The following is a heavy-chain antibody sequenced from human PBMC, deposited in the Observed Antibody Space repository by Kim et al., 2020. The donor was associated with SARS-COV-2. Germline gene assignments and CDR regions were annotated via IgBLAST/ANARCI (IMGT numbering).Heavy chain of an antibody. CDR1: GGSFSGYY. V-gene: IGHV4-34*01. Sequence: SETLSLTCAVYGGSFSGYYWSWIRQPPGKGLEWIGEINHSGSTNYNPSLKSRVTISVDTSKNQFSLKLSSVTAADTAVYYCARSPWVGANWNYAYYYYYMDVWGKGTTVTVSS. CDR3: ARSPWVGANWNYAYYYYYMDV. CDR2: INHSGST. D-gene: IGHD1-7*01. J-gene: IGHJ6*03.